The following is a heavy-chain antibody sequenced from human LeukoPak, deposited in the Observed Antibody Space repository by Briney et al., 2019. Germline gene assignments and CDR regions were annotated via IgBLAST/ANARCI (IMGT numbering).Heavy chain of an antibody. CDR2: INTDGSNT. CDR1: GFTFSNHW. V-gene: IGHV3-74*01. D-gene: IGHD6-13*01. J-gene: IGHJ6*04. Sequence: PGGSLRLSCVVSGFTFSNHWMHWVRQVPGKGLVWVSRINTDGSNTGYADSVKGRFTISRDNAKNTVFLQMNSLRAEDTAMYYCARARGYSTSWDYYYFYTMDVWGKGTTVTVSS. CDR3: ARARGYSTSWDYYYFYTMDV.